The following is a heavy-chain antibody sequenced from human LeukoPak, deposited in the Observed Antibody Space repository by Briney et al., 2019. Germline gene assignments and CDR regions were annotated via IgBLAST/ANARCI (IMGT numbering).Heavy chain of an antibody. J-gene: IGHJ4*02. CDR3: ARVYGYSYGYYYFDY. V-gene: IGHV3-74*01. Sequence: PGGSLRLSCAASGFTFSSYWMHWVRHAPGKGLVWVSRINSDGSSTSYADSVKGRFTISRDNAKNTLYLQMNSLRAEDTAVYYCARVYGYSYGYYYFDYWGQGTLVTVSS. D-gene: IGHD5-18*01. CDR1: GFTFSSYW. CDR2: INSDGSST.